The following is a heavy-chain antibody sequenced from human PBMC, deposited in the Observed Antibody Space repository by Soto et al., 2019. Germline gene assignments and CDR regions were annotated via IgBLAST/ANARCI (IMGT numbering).Heavy chain of an antibody. J-gene: IGHJ5*02. Sequence: QITLKESGPTLVKPTQTLTLTCTFSGFSLSTNGAGVGWIRQPPGKALEWLGLLYWDDDKRYSPSLRSSLTITKDTPTNQVVITMSNMDPGDTGKYFCVSWSFHNWFDPWGQGILVIVSS. CDR3: VSWSFHNWFDP. V-gene: IGHV2-5*04. D-gene: IGHD3-10*01. CDR1: GFSLSTNGAG. CDR2: LYWDDDK.